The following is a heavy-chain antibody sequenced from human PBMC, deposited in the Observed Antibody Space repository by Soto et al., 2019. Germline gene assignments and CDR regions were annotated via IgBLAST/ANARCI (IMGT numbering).Heavy chain of an antibody. CDR3: TNPREMGANLPHI. V-gene: IGHV3-15*01. J-gene: IGHJ4*02. CDR2: IKSKTEGGTT. Sequence: LRLSCAASGLTFKNYAMHWVRQAQGKGLEWVGRIKSKTEGGTTENAAPVKGRFTISRDDSKNTLYLQMNSLKTEDTAVYYCTNPREMGANLPHIWGQGTLGTI. CDR1: GLTFKNYA.